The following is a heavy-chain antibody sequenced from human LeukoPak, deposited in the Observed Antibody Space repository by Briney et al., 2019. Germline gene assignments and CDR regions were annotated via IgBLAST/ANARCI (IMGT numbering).Heavy chain of an antibody. J-gene: IGHJ3*02. CDR2: VSSSSSYI. CDR3: ARDCSGASCYNAFDI. D-gene: IGHD2-15*01. Sequence: GGSLRLSCAASGFTFSSYSMNWVRQAPGKGLEWVSSVSSSSSYIYYADSVKGRFTISRDNAKKSLYLQMNSLTAEDTAVYYCARDCSGASCYNAFDIWGQGTMVTVSS. CDR1: GFTFSSYS. V-gene: IGHV3-21*01.